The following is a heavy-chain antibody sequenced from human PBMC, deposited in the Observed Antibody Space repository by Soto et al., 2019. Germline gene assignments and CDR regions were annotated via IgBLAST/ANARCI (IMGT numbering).Heavy chain of an antibody. CDR2: INHSGST. Sequence: PSETLSLTCAVYGGSFSGYYWSWIRQPPGKGLEWIGEINHSGSTNYNPSLKSRVTISVDTSKNQFSLKLSSVTAADTAVYYCARVRTNPLLLWSGDRTPPNYYGMDVWGQGTTVTVSS. J-gene: IGHJ6*02. D-gene: IGHD3-10*01. V-gene: IGHV4-34*01. CDR3: ARVRTNPLLLWSGDRTPPNYYGMDV. CDR1: GGSFSGYY.